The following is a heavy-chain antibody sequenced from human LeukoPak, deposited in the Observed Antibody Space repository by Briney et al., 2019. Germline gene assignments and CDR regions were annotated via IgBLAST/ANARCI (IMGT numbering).Heavy chain of an antibody. CDR2: IYTSGST. J-gene: IGHJ4*02. Sequence: PSETLSLTCTVSGGSISSYYWSWIRQPAGKGLEWIGRIYTSGSTNYNPSLKSRVTMSVETSKNQFSLKLSSVTAADTAVYYCASTQYDFWSGTIDYWGQGTLVTVSS. CDR3: ASTQYDFWSGTIDY. D-gene: IGHD3-3*01. V-gene: IGHV4-4*07. CDR1: GGSISSYY.